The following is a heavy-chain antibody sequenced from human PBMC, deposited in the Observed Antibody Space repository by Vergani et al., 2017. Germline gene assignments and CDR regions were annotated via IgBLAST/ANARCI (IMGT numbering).Heavy chain of an antibody. V-gene: IGHV4-59*01. J-gene: IGHJ5*02. CDR2: MYHSGST. CDR3: WRVXDFYGLGSRLLDL. D-gene: IGHD3-10*01. Sequence: QVRLQESGPGLVKPSETLALTCSVSGGSMSGYYWSWIRQPPGKELEWIGYMYHSGSTNYNTALDTRVTISGDTSKNQFSLKLNSVTAAETAVYYCWRVXDFYGLGSRLLDLGGQGILVTVSS. CDR1: GGSMSGYY.